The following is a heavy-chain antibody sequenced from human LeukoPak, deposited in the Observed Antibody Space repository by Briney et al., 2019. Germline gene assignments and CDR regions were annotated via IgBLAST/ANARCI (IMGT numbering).Heavy chain of an antibody. D-gene: IGHD3-9*01. J-gene: IGHJ6*03. CDR2: ISCSGSTI. Sequence: GGSLRLSCAASGFTFSDYYMSWIRQAPGKGLEWVSYISCSGSTIYYADSVKGRFTISRDNAKNSLYLQMNSLRAEDTAVYYCAKCILTGYYKGYMDVWGKGTTVTISS. CDR1: GFTFSDYY. CDR3: AKCILTGYYKGYMDV. V-gene: IGHV3-11*01.